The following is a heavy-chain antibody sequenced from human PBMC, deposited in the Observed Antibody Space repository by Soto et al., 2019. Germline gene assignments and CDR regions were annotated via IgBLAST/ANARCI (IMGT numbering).Heavy chain of an antibody. Sequence: PSETLSLTCTVSGGSISSYYWIWIRQPPGKGLEWIGYIYYSGSTNYNPSLKSRVTISVDTSKNQFSLKLSSVTAADTAVYYCARERYSSGWHDWWFEPWGQGTLVTVSS. J-gene: IGHJ5*02. CDR3: ARERYSSGWHDWWFEP. CDR1: GGSISSYY. CDR2: IYYSGST. V-gene: IGHV4-59*01. D-gene: IGHD6-19*01.